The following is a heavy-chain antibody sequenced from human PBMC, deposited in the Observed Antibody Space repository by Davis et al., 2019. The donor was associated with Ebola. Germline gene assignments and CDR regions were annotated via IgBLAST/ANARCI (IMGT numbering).Heavy chain of an antibody. CDR2: INAGNGNT. V-gene: IGHV1-3*01. Sequence: AASVKVSCKASGYTFTSYAMHWVRQAPGQRLEWMGWINAGNGNTKYSQKFQGRVTMTTDTSTSTAYMELRSLRSDDTAVYYCARAITMVRPINWFDPWGQGTLVTVSS. CDR1: GYTFTSYA. J-gene: IGHJ5*02. CDR3: ARAITMVRPINWFDP. D-gene: IGHD3-10*01.